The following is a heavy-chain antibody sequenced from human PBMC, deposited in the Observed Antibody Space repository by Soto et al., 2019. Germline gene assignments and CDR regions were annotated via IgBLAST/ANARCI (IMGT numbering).Heavy chain of an antibody. CDR2: INHSGST. V-gene: IGHV4-34*01. Sequence: SETLSLTCAVYGGSFSGYYWSWIRQPPGKGLEWIGEINHSGSTNYNPSLKSRVTISVDTSKNQFSLKLSSVTAADTVVYYCAREYCSSTSCYNRRYYYYMDVWGKGTTVTVSS. CDR1: GGSFSGYY. J-gene: IGHJ6*03. D-gene: IGHD2-2*02. CDR3: AREYCSSTSCYNRRYYYYMDV.